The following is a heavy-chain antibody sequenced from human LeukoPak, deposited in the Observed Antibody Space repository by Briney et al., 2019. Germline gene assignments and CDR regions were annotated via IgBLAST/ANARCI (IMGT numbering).Heavy chain of an antibody. V-gene: IGHV3-11*05. J-gene: IGHJ5*02. Sequence: GGSLRLSCAASGFTFSDFHMSWIRQAPGKGLEWISKISSSSSHTKYADSVKGRFIISRDNSKNTLYLQLNSLRAEDTAVYYCAKDSGRNGPGWFDRWGQGTLVTVSS. D-gene: IGHD3-10*01. CDR1: GFTFSDFH. CDR2: ISSSSSHT. CDR3: AKDSGRNGPGWFDR.